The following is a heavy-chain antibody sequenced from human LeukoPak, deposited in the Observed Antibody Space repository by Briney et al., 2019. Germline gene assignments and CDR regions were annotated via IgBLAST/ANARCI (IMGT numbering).Heavy chain of an antibody. J-gene: IGHJ5*02. Sequence: PGGSLRLSCAASGITLSGSAVHWVRQPSGKGLEWVGRIGSKTNPYAAAYAASVKGRFTVSRDDSKNTAYLEMNSLKTEDTALYYCARRGGYCTSTACYDLWGQGTLVTVSS. D-gene: IGHD2-2*01. CDR3: ARRGGYCTSTACYDL. V-gene: IGHV3-73*01. CDR1: GITLSGSA. CDR2: IGSKTNPYAA.